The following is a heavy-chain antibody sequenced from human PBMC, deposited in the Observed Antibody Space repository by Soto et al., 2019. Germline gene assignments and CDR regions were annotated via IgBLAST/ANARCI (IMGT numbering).Heavy chain of an antibody. Sequence: EVQLVESGGGLVQPGGSLRLSCAASGFTFSSYWMSWVRQAPGKGLEWVANIKQDGSEKYYVDSVKGRFTISRDNAKNSRYLQMNSLRAEDTAVYYCARNIYNWNYWRNYYYMDVWGKGTTVTVSS. CDR2: IKQDGSEK. J-gene: IGHJ6*03. CDR3: ARNIYNWNYWRNYYYMDV. V-gene: IGHV3-7*01. D-gene: IGHD1-7*01. CDR1: GFTFSSYW.